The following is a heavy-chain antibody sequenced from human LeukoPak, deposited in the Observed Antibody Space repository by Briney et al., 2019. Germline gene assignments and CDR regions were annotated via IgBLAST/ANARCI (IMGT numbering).Heavy chain of an antibody. CDR1: GGSISSDF. CDR3: ARAKWGYAFEI. Sequence: SETLSLTCTVSGGSISSDFWSWIRQPPGKRLQWIGHIYYSGSTNYNPSLKSRVTISMDTSKTQFSLKLTSMTAADTAVYYCARAKWGYAFEIWGQGTMVTVSS. CDR2: IYYSGST. V-gene: IGHV4-59*01. J-gene: IGHJ3*02. D-gene: IGHD7-27*01.